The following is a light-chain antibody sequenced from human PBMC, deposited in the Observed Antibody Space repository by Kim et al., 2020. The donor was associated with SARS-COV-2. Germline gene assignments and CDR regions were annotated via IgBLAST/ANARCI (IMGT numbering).Light chain of an antibody. CDR1: RSDVGSYNL. J-gene: IGLJ1*01. CDR3: CSYARSSTYV. Sequence: GQSITISCTGTRSDVGSYNLVSWYQQHPGKAPKLMIYEVTKRPSGVSNRFSGSKSGNTASLTISGLQAEDETDYYCCSYARSSTYVFGTGTKVTVL. CDR2: EVT. V-gene: IGLV2-23*02.